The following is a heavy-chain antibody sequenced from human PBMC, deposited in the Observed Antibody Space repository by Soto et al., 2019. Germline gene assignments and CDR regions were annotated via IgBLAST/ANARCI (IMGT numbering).Heavy chain of an antibody. V-gene: IGHV3-30*18. J-gene: IGHJ4*02. D-gene: IGHD3-9*01. Sequence: GGSLRLSCAASGFTFSIYGMHWVRQAPGKGLEWVAVISYDGSNKYYADSVKGRFTISRDNSKNTLYLQVNSLSAEDTAVYYCAKGSTGYYFAVLGYWGQGTLVTVSS. CDR1: GFTFSIYG. CDR3: AKGSTGYYFAVLGY. CDR2: ISYDGSNK.